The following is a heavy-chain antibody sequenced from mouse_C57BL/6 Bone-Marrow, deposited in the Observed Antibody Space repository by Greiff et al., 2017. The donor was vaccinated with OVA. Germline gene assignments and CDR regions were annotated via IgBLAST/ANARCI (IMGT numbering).Heavy chain of an antibody. Sequence: EVHLVESGGGLVKPGGSLKLSCAASGFTFSSYTMSWVRQTPEKRLEWVATISGGGGNTYYPDSVKGRFTISRDNAKNTLYLQMSSLRSEDTALYYCARRGGEIYYGNHYAMDYGGQGTSVTVSS. D-gene: IGHD2-1*01. V-gene: IGHV5-9*01. J-gene: IGHJ4*01. CDR3: ARRGGEIYYGNHYAMDY. CDR2: ISGGGGNT. CDR1: GFTFSSYT.